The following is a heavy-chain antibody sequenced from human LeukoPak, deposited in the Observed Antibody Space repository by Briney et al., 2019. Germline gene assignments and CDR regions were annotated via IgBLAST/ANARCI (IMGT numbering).Heavy chain of an antibody. J-gene: IGHJ4*02. CDR3: ARAYAGYTFDY. V-gene: IGHV4-59*01. CDR2: IYYSGST. Sequence: SETLSLTCTVSGGSISSYYWSWIRQPPWKGLEWIGYIYYSGSTNYNPSLKSRVTISVDTSKNQFSLKLSSVTAADTAVYYCARAYAGYTFDYWGQGTLVTVSS. CDR1: GGSISSYY. D-gene: IGHD5-24*01.